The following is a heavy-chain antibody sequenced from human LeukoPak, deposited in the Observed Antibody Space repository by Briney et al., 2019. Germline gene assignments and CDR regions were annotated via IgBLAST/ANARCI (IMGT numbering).Heavy chain of an antibody. D-gene: IGHD2-15*01. CDR2: IYYSGST. J-gene: IGHJ6*03. CDR1: GGSISSGDYY. CDR3: ARGHCSGGSCYLYYYYMDV. V-gene: IGHV4-30-4*08. Sequence: SQTLSLTCTVSGGSISSGDYYWSWIRQAPGKGLEWIGYIYYSGSTYYNPSLKSRVTISVDTSKNQFSLKLSSVTAADTAVYYCARGHCSGGSCYLYYYYMDVWGKGTTVTVSS.